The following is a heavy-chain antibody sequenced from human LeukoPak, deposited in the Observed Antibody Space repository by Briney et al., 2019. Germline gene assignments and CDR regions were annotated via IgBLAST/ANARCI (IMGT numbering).Heavy chain of an antibody. CDR1: GFTFSSHA. CDR3: AKSTTTSWSDFDY. Sequence: GGSLRLSCAASGFTFSSHAMSWVRQAPGNGLEWVSAISGGGGTTYYADSVEGRFTISRDNSKNTLSLQMNGLRAEDTAVYYCAKSTTTSWSDFDYWGQGTLVTVSS. CDR2: ISGGGGTT. J-gene: IGHJ4*02. D-gene: IGHD2-2*01. V-gene: IGHV3-23*01.